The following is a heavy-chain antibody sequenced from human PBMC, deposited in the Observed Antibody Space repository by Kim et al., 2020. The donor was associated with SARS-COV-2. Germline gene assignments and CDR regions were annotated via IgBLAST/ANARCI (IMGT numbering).Heavy chain of an antibody. Sequence: GGSLRLSCAASGFTFSSYAMHWVRQAPGKGLEWVAVISYDGSNKYYADSVKGRFTISRDNSKNTLYLQMNSLRAEDTAVYYCARDTMVRRDYYFDYWGQGTLVTVSS. V-gene: IGHV3-30-3*01. CDR1: GFTFSSYA. J-gene: IGHJ4*02. D-gene: IGHD3-10*01. CDR3: ARDTMVRRDYYFDY. CDR2: ISYDGSNK.